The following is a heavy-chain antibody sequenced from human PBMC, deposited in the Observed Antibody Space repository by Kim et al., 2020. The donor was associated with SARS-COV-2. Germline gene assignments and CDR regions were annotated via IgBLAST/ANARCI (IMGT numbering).Heavy chain of an antibody. Sequence: GGSLRLSCAASGFTFSSYWMHWVRQAPGKGLVWVSRINSDGSSTSYADSVKGRFTISRDNAKNTLYLQMNSLRAEDTAVYYCARDRGIVATMVSYYYYYGMDVWGQGTTVTVSS. D-gene: IGHD5-12*01. V-gene: IGHV3-74*01. CDR2: INSDGSST. J-gene: IGHJ6*02. CDR1: GFTFSSYW. CDR3: ARDRGIVATMVSYYYYYGMDV.